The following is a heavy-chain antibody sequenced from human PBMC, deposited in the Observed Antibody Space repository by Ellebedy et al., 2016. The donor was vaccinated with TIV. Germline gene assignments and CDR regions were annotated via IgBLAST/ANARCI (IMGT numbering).Heavy chain of an antibody. CDR1: GYTFTSYY. V-gene: IGHV1-46*01. CDR3: ASSGYDYDYVWGSYPQALDY. CDR2: INPSGGST. J-gene: IGHJ4*02. Sequence: ASVKVSXXASGYTFTSYYMHWVRQAPGQGLEWLGIINPSGGSTSYAQKFQGRVTMTRDTSTSTVYMELSSLRSEDTAVYYCASSGYDYDYVWGSYPQALDYWGQGTLVTVSS. D-gene: IGHD3-16*02.